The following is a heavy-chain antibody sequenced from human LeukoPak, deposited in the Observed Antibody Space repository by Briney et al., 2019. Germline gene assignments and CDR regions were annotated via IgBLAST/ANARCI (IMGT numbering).Heavy chain of an antibody. D-gene: IGHD5-24*01. Sequence: GGSLRLSCAASGFSFSSYAMGWVRQAPGKGLEWVSATSGSGDYTYHADSVKGRFTISRDNSKNTLYLQMSGLRAEDTAIYYCARVIIAVHGYSLGPIDSWGQGTLVTVSS. V-gene: IGHV3-23*01. CDR1: GFSFSSYA. J-gene: IGHJ5*01. CDR2: TSGSGDYT. CDR3: ARVIIAVHGYSLGPIDS.